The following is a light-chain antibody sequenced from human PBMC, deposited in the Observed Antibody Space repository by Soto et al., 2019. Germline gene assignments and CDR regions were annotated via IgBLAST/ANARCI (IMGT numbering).Light chain of an antibody. Sequence: EIVLTQSPATLSLSPGERATLSCRASQSVSSYLAWYQQKPGQAPRLLIYDIFKRPTGIPARFSGSGSGPDFTLTISSLESEDEAFYYCQQYGSSPWTFGQGTKVDIK. CDR2: DIF. CDR3: QQYGSSPWT. CDR1: QSVSSY. J-gene: IGKJ1*01. V-gene: IGKV3-11*01.